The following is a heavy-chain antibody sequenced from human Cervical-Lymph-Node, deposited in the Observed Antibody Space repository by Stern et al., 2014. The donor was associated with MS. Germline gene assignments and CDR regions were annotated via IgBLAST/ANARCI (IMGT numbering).Heavy chain of an antibody. CDR2: IWYDGSQK. V-gene: IGHV3-33*01. CDR1: GFPFEDYA. D-gene: IGHD2-2*02. J-gene: IGHJ6*02. CDR3: ARKIPDYYYYAMDV. Sequence: MQLVESGGGVVQPGGSQRLSCTASGFPFEDYAMEWVRQVPGKGLEWVAMIWYDGSQKYYGDSVRGRFSVSRDNSRNTLYLQMKSLSLEDTAVYYCARKIPDYYYYAMDVWGQGTTVTVSS.